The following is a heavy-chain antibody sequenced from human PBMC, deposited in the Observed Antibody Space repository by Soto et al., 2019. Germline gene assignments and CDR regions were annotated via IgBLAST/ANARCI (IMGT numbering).Heavy chain of an antibody. J-gene: IGHJ5*02. CDR1: GYTFTSYD. V-gene: IGHV1-8*01. CDR3: ARKYDILTGYLNWFDP. CDR2: MNPNSGNT. Sequence: GASVTVSCEASGYTFTSYDINWVRQAPGQGLEWMGWMNPNSGNTGYAQKFQGRVTMTRNTSISTAYMELSSLRSEDTAVYYCARKYDILTGYLNWFDPWGQGTLVTVSS. D-gene: IGHD3-9*01.